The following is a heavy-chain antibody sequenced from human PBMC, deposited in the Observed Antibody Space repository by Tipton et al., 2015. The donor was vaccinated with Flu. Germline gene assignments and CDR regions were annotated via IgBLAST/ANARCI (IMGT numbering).Heavy chain of an antibody. V-gene: IGHV3-13*01. Sequence: QLVQSGGGVVQPGGSLRLSCAASGFTFSSYGMHWVRQAAGKGLEWVSGIGTSGDTYYADSVKGRFTISRENAKNFLYVQMNSLRAGDSAVYYCARGPLPDSNWYNGMDVWGQGTTVTVFS. D-gene: IGHD6-13*01. CDR3: ARGPLPDSNWYNGMDV. J-gene: IGHJ6*02. CDR1: GFTFSSYG. CDR2: IGTSGDT.